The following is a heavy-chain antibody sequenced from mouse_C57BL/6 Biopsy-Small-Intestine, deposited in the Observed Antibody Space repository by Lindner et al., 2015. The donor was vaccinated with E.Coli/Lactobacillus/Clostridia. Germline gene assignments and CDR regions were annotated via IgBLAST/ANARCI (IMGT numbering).Heavy chain of an antibody. CDR1: GYTFTDYY. CDR3: ARDGATGFDY. J-gene: IGHJ4*01. CDR2: ITPNNGGT. Sequence: SVKVSCKASGYTFTDYYMHWVRQAPGQGLEWMGRITPNNGGTNYAQKFQGRVTMTRDTSISTAYMELSRLRSDDTAVYYCARDGATGFDYWGQGTLVTVSS. V-gene: IGHV1-18*01. D-gene: IGHD4-1*02.